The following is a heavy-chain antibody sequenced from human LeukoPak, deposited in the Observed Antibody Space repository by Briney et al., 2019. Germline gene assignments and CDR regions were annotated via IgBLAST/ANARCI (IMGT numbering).Heavy chain of an antibody. Sequence: SETLSLTCTVSGGSISSYYWSWIRQPPGKGLEWIGYIYYSGMTNYNPSLKSRVTISLDTSKNQFSLKLSSVTAADTAVYYCASSYYTDYYIDYWGQGTLVTVSS. CDR2: IYYSGMT. V-gene: IGHV4-59*01. CDR1: GGSISSYY. D-gene: IGHD3-22*01. CDR3: ASSYYTDYYIDY. J-gene: IGHJ4*02.